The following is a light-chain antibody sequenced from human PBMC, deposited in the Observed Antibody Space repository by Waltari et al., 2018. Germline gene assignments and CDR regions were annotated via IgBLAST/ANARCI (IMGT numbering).Light chain of an antibody. Sequence: DIVMTQSPDSLAVSLGERATINCKSSQSVLYSSNSKNYLAWYQQKPRQPPKLLLYWASTRESGVPDRFSGSGSGTDFTLTISSLQAEDVAVYYCQQYYTTMWAFGQGTKVEIK. CDR2: WAS. J-gene: IGKJ1*01. CDR1: QSVLYSSNSKNY. V-gene: IGKV4-1*01. CDR3: QQYYTTMWA.